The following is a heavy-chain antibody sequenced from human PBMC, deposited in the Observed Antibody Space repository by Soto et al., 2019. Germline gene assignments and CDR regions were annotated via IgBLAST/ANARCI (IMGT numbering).Heavy chain of an antibody. CDR1: GGSTSSYY. Sequence: QVQLQESGPGLVKPSETLSLTCTVSGGSTSSYYWSWIRQPPGKGLEWIGYIYYSGSTNYNPSLKSRVTISVDTSKNQFSLKLSSVTAADTAVYYCAGFIAARGRGVDYWGQGTLVTVSS. CDR2: IYYSGST. D-gene: IGHD6-6*01. V-gene: IGHV4-59*01. J-gene: IGHJ4*02. CDR3: AGFIAARGRGVDY.